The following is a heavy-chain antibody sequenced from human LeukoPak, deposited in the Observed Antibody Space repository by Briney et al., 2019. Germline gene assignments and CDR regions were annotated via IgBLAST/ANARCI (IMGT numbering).Heavy chain of an antibody. CDR1: GFTVSANY. J-gene: IGHJ4*02. D-gene: IGHD3-22*01. CDR2: ISSSSSTI. CDR3: ARWGYYDSSGSLDY. Sequence: GGSLRLSCAASGFTVSANYMTWVRQAPGKGLEWVSYISSSSSTIYYADSVKGRFTISRDNAKNSLYLQMNSLRAEDTAVYYCARWGYYDSSGSLDYWGQGTLVTVSS. V-gene: IGHV3-48*01.